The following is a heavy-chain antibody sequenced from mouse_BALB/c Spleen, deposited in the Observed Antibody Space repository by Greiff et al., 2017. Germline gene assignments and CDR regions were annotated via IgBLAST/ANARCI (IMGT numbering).Heavy chain of an antibody. J-gene: IGHJ3*01. CDR1: GFTFSSYT. V-gene: IGHV5-6-4*01. CDR3: TREGYGNPSWFAY. D-gene: IGHD2-10*02. Sequence: EVQLQESGGGLVKPGGSLKLSCAASGFTFSSYTMSWVRQTPEKRLEWVATISSGGSYTYYPDSVKGRFTISRDNAKNTLYLQMSSLKSEDTAMYYCTREGYGNPSWFAYLGQGTLVTVSA. CDR2: ISSGGSYT.